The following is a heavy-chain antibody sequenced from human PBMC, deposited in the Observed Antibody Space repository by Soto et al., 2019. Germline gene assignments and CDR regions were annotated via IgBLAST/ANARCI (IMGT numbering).Heavy chain of an antibody. V-gene: IGHV4-34*01. Sequence: SETLSLTCAVYGGSFSGYYWSWIRQPPGEGLEWIGEINHSGSTNYNPSLKSRVTISVDTSKNQFSLKLSSVTAADTAVYYCARRVRSRITIFGVVINNAFDIWGQGTMVNVSS. CDR3: ARRVRSRITIFGVVINNAFDI. CDR2: INHSGST. CDR1: GGSFSGYY. D-gene: IGHD3-3*01. J-gene: IGHJ3*02.